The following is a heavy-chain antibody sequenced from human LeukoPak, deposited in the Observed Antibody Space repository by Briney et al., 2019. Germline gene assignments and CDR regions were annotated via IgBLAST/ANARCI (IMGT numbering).Heavy chain of an antibody. V-gene: IGHV4-59*01. CDR2: IYYSGST. J-gene: IGHJ6*03. Sequence: PSETLSLTCTVSGGSISSYYWSWIRQPPGKGLEWIGYIYYSGSTNYNPSLKSRVTISVDTSKNQFSLELNSVPAADTAVYYCARGYYNMDVWGKGTTVTVSS. CDR3: ARGYYNMDV. CDR1: GGSISSYY.